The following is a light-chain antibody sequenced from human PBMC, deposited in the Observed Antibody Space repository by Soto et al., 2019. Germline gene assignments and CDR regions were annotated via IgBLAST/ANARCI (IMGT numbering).Light chain of an antibody. Sequence: QLVLTQPPSVSGAPGQRVTISCSGSSSNIGAGYDVNWYQQLPGTAPKLLIYATNNRPSGVPDRFSGFKYGTSASLAITRLRTEDEADYYCQSYDRSLNGWVFGGGTKLTVL. CDR3: QSYDRSLNGWV. V-gene: IGLV1-40*01. CDR1: SSNIGAGYD. CDR2: ATN. J-gene: IGLJ3*02.